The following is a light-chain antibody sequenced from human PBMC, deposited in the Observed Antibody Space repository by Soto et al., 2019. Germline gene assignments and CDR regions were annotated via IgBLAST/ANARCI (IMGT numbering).Light chain of an antibody. V-gene: IGLV1-51*01. CDR1: NSDIANHY. CDR2: DNN. J-gene: IGLJ1*01. Sequence: QSVLTQPPSVSAAPGQKVTISCSGSNSDIANHYISWYQQLPGTAPKLLIYDNNRRPSGIPGRFSASKSGSSATLAITGLQTGDEADYFCGIWATTLYVFGTGTKVTVL. CDR3: GIWATTLYV.